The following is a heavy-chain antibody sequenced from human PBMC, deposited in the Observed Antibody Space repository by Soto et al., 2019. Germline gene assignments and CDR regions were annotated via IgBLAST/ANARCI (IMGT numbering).Heavy chain of an antibody. D-gene: IGHD6-13*01. Sequence: PSETLSLTCTVSGGSISSGGYYWSWIRQHPGKGLEWIGYIYYSGSTYYNPSLKSRVTISVDTSKNHFSLKLSSVTAADTAVYYFSRESIAAAGTGNYYYGMDVWGQGTTVTVSS. CDR2: IYYSGST. CDR1: GGSISSGGYY. CDR3: SRESIAAAGTGNYYYGMDV. V-gene: IGHV4-31*03. J-gene: IGHJ6*02.